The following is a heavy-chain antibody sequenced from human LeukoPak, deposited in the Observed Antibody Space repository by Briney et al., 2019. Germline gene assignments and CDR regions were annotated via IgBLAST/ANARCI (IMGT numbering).Heavy chain of an antibody. V-gene: IGHV3-64*01. CDR2: ISGNGRNT. J-gene: IGHJ3*01. CDR1: EFTFSTYA. CDR3: ARVSSSGWYAFDF. Sequence: GGSLRLSCAASEFTFSTYAIYWVRQAPGKGLEYVSGISGNGRNTYYGNSVKGRFTISRDNSKNTLYLQMGSLRAEDMGVYYCARVSSSGWYAFDFWGQGTMVTVSS. D-gene: IGHD6-19*01.